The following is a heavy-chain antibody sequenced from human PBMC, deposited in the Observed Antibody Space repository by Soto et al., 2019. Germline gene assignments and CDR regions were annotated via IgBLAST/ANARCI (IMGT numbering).Heavy chain of an antibody. D-gene: IGHD3-22*01. CDR3: ARHFVAVVIKGWGY. J-gene: IGHJ4*02. Sequence: QLQLQESGPGLVKPSETLSLTCTVSGGSIDRSNYYWDWLRQPPGKGLEWIGTTYYNGNAYYNPSLKSRVTMPVXMXQTQFSLKLISVTAADTAVYYCARHFVAVVIKGWGYWGQGTLVTVSS. CDR2: TYYNGNA. V-gene: IGHV4-39*01. CDR1: GGSIDRSNYY.